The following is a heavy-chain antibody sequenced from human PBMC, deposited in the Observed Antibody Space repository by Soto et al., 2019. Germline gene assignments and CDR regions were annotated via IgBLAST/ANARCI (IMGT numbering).Heavy chain of an antibody. CDR3: TRDSGCSGGSCYSCCYYYGMDV. CDR1: GFTFGDYA. D-gene: IGHD2-15*01. CDR2: IRSKAYGGTT. V-gene: IGHV3-49*03. Sequence: GGSLRLSCTASGFTFGDYAMSWFRQAPGKGLEWVGFIRSKAYGGTTEYAASVKGRFTISRDDSKSIAYLQMNSLKTEDTAVYYCTRDSGCSGGSCYSCCYYYGMDVWGQGTTVTVSS. J-gene: IGHJ6*02.